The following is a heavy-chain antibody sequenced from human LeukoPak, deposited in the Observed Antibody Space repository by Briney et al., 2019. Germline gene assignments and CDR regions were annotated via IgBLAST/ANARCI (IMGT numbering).Heavy chain of an antibody. J-gene: IGHJ5*02. D-gene: IGHD4-23*01. Sequence: ASVKVSCKASGYTFTSYYMHWVRQAPGQGLEWMGIINPSGGSTSYAQKFQGRVTITADESTSTAYMELSSLRSEDTAVYYCARDLDGGNSGWFDPWGQGTLVTVSS. CDR3: ARDLDGGNSGWFDP. V-gene: IGHV1-46*01. CDR2: INPSGGST. CDR1: GYTFTSYY.